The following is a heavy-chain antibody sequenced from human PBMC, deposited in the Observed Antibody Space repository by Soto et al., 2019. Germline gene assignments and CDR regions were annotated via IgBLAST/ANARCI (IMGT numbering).Heavy chain of an antibody. Sequence: QLQLQESGPGLVKPSETLSLTCTVSGGSISSNGYYWGWIRQPPGKGLEWIGSIYYSGSTYYNPSLKSRVTXSXXTSKNQFSLKLSSVTAADTAVYYCARRLSIGCLDYWGQGTLVTVSS. J-gene: IGHJ4*02. V-gene: IGHV4-39*01. D-gene: IGHD3-16*02. CDR1: GGSISSNGYY. CDR2: IYYSGST. CDR3: ARRLSIGCLDY.